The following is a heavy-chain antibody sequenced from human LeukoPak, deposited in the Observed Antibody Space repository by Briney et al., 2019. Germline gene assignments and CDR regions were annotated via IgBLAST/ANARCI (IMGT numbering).Heavy chain of an antibody. Sequence: GGSLRLSCAAPGFTFSSYAMHWVRQAPGKGLEWVAVISYDGSNKYYADSVKGRFTISRDNSKNTLYLQMNSLRAEDTVVYYCARALWFGEPAPPLWGQGTLVTVSS. V-gene: IGHV3-30-3*01. J-gene: IGHJ4*02. CDR1: GFTFSSYA. CDR3: ARALWFGEPAPPL. D-gene: IGHD3-10*01. CDR2: ISYDGSNK.